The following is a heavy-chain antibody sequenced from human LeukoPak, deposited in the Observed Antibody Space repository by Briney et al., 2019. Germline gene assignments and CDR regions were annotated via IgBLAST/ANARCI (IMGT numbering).Heavy chain of an antibody. CDR1: GGSISSYY. CDR2: IYYSGST. J-gene: IGHJ3*02. V-gene: IGHV4-59*01. D-gene: IGHD5-12*01. CDR3: ARVNPLVAPGALDI. Sequence: SETLSLTCTVSGGSISSYYWSWIRQPPGKGLEWIGYIYYSGSTNYNPSLKSRVTISVDTSKNQFSLKLSSVTAADTAVYYCARVNPLVAPGALDIWGQGTMVAVSS.